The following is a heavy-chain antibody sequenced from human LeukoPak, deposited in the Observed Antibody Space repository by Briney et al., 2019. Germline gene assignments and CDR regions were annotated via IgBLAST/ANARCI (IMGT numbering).Heavy chain of an antibody. Sequence: GGSLRLSCAASGFTFSSFALSWVRQAPGKGLEWVSGVSYTRVATYYADSVKGRFTISRDDSQSILYLQMSGLRAEDTAVYYCAKGAQKVVIPFDYWGQGTLVTVSS. J-gene: IGHJ4*02. CDR2: VSYTRVAT. D-gene: IGHD3-22*01. CDR3: AKGAQKVVIPFDY. CDR1: GFTFSSFA. V-gene: IGHV3-23*01.